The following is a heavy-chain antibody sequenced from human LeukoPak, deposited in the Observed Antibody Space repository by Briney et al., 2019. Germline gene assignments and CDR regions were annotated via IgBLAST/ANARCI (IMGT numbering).Heavy chain of an antibody. Sequence: PGGSLRLSCAASGFTFSSHSMNWVRQAPGKGLEWVSYISSSSSTIYYADSVKGRFTISRDNAKNSLYLQMNSLRAEDTALYYCAKGGYSYGSSSSFDYWGQGTLVTVSS. CDR3: AKGGYSYGSSSSFDY. V-gene: IGHV3-48*01. CDR2: ISSSSSTI. J-gene: IGHJ4*02. D-gene: IGHD5-18*01. CDR1: GFTFSSHS.